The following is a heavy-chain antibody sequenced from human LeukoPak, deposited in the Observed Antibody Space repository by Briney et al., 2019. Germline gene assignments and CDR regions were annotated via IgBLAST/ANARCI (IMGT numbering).Heavy chain of an antibody. CDR1: GYTFNTYG. D-gene: IGHD4-17*01. CDR3: ARGPDYGDLDV. J-gene: IGHJ6*02. CDR2: INPNSGGT. V-gene: IGHV1-2*02. Sequence: ASVTVSCKASGYTFNTYGITWVRQAPGQGLEWMGWINPNSGGTNYAQKFQGRVTMTRDTSISTAYMELSRLRSDDTAVYYCARGPDYGDLDVWGQGTTVTVSS.